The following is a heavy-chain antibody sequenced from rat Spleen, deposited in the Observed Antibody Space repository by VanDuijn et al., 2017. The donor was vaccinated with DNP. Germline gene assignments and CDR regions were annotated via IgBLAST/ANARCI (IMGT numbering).Heavy chain of an antibody. CDR2: INTDGGTT. J-gene: IGHJ2*01. Sequence: EVQLVETGGGLVQPGRSLKLSCVASGFTFSSYWMYWIRQAPGKGLEWIASINTDGGTTYYPDSVKGRFTISRDNAEDTVYLQINSLRSEDTATYYCASWSPIAPISTSNYWGQGVMVTVSS. CDR1: GFTFSSYW. CDR3: ASWSPIAPISTSNY. D-gene: IGHD1-2*01. V-gene: IGHV5-58*01.